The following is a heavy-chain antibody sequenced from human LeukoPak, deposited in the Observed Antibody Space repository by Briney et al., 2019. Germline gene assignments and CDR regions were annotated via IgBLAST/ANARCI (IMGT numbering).Heavy chain of an antibody. V-gene: IGHV1-69*13. CDR3: AMGTMVSGFYYYYGMDV. CDR1: GGTFSSYA. CDR2: IIPNFGTA. D-gene: IGHD3-10*01. Sequence: SVKVSCKASGGTFSSYAISWVRQAPGQGLEWMGGIIPNFGTANYAQKFQGRVTITADESTSTAYMELSSLRSEDTAVYYCAMGTMVSGFYYYYGMDVWGQGTTVTVSS. J-gene: IGHJ6*02.